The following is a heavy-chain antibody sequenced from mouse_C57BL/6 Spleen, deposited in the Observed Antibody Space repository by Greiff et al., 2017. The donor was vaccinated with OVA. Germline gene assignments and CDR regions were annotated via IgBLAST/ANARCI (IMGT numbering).Heavy chain of an antibody. D-gene: IGHD1-1*01. V-gene: IGHV1-18*01. J-gene: IGHJ1*03. Sequence: EVQLQQSGPELVKPGASVKIPCKASGYTFTDYNMDWVKQSHGKSLEWIGDINPNNGGTIYNQKFKGKATLTVDKTSSTAYMELRSLTSEDTAVYYCAREITTLVATDCYFDVWGTGTTVTVSS. CDR3: AREITTLVATDCYFDV. CDR1: GYTFTDYN. CDR2: INPNNGGT.